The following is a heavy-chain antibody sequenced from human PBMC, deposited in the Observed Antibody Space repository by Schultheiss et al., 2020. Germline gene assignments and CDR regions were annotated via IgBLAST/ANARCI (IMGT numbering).Heavy chain of an antibody. CDR1: GFTFSSYS. CDR2: IWYDGSNK. CDR3: AKDNPRRSVTTYWGAFDI. D-gene: IGHD4-17*01. J-gene: IGHJ3*02. V-gene: IGHV3-33*06. Sequence: GGSLRLSCAASGFTFSSYSMNWVRQAPGKGLEWVAVIWYDGSNKYYADSVKGRFTISRDNSKNTLYLQMNSLRAEDTAVYYCAKDNPRRSVTTYWGAFDIWGQGTMVTVSS.